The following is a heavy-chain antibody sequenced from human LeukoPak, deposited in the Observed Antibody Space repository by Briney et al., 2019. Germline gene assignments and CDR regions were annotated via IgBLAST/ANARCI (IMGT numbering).Heavy chain of an antibody. D-gene: IGHD2-2*03. CDR2: IYYSGST. J-gene: IGHJ6*03. CDR1: GGSISSSSYY. Sequence: SETLSLTCTVSGGSISSSSYYWGWIRQPPGKGLEWIGSIYYSGSTYYNPSLKSRVTISVDTSKNQFSLKLSSVTAADTAVYYCARVDQGPHYYYYMDVWGKGTTVTVSS. CDR3: ARVDQGPHYYYYMDV. V-gene: IGHV4-39*07.